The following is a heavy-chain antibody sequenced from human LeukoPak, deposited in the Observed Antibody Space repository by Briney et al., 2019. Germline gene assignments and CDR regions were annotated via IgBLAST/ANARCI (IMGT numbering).Heavy chain of an antibody. CDR3: ARQVYDSSGYYLGFDY. J-gene: IGHJ4*02. CDR1: GGSISSSSYY. D-gene: IGHD3-22*01. V-gene: IGHV4-39*01. CDR2: IYYSGST. Sequence: SETLSLTCTVSGGSISSSSYYWGWIRQPPGKGLEWIGSIYYSGSTYYNPSLKSRVTISVDTSKNQFSLKLSSVTAADTAVYYCARQVYDSSGYYLGFDYWGQGTLVTVSS.